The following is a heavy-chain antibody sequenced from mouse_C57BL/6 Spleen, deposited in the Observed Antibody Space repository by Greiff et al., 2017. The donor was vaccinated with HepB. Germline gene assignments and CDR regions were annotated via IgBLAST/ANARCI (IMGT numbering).Heavy chain of an antibody. CDR2: IDPETGGT. D-gene: IGHD1-1*01. V-gene: IGHV1-15*01. CDR1: GYTFTDYE. J-gene: IGHJ2*01. CDR3: TREGGYYYGGSYFDY. Sequence: QVQLKQSGAELVRPGASVTLSCKASGYTFTDYEMHWVKQTPVHGLEWIGAIDPETGGTAYNQKFKGKAILTADKSSSTAYMELRSLTSEDSAVYYCTREGGYYYGGSYFDYWGPGATLTVSS.